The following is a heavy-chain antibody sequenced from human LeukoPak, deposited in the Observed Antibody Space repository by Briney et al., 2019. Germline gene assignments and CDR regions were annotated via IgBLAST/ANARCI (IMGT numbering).Heavy chain of an antibody. CDR3: ASIGYCSSTSCYNWFDP. J-gene: IGHJ5*02. Sequence: GASVKVSCKASGGTFSSYAISWVRQAPGQGLEWMGGIIPIFGTANYAQKFQGRVTITADESTSTAYMELSSLRSEDTAVYYCASIGYCSSTSCYNWFDPWGQGTLVTVSS. CDR2: IIPIFGTA. D-gene: IGHD2-2*01. V-gene: IGHV1-69*13. CDR1: GGTFSSYA.